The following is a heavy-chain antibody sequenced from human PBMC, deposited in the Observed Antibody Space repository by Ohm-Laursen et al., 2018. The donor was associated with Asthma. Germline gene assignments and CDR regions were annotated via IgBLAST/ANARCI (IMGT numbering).Heavy chain of an antibody. V-gene: IGHV3-7*01. CDR3: ARRDFSGGDPNAAFDI. D-gene: IGHD2-21*02. Sequence: SLRLSCAASKFTFSNYWMNWVRQAPGKGLEWVANINPDGRETRHVDSVKGRFTISRDNSKSTLYMQMNSLRAEDTAVYYCARRDFSGGDPNAAFDIWGQGTMVTVSS. CDR1: KFTFSNYW. J-gene: IGHJ3*02. CDR2: INPDGRET.